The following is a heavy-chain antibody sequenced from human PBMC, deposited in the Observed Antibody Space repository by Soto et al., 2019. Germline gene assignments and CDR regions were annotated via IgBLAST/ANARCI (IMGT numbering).Heavy chain of an antibody. CDR1: GGSFTVYY. V-gene: IGHV4-34*01. Sequence: PLETLSLTLADYGGSFTVYYWSWIRQPPGKGLEWIGEINHSGSTYYNPSLKSRVTISVDTSKNQFSLKLSSVTAADTAVYYCARFRRSQNWFDPWGQG. J-gene: IGHJ5*02. CDR2: INHSGST. CDR3: ARFRRSQNWFDP.